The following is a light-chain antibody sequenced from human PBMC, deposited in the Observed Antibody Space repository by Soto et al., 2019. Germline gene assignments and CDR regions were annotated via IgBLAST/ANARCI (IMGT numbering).Light chain of an antibody. Sequence: NFMLTQPHSVSESPGKTVTISCTRSSGSIASNYVQWYQQRPGSSPTTVIYEDNQRPSGVPDRFSGSIDSSSNSASLTISGLKTEDEADYYCQSYDSSNQGVFGGGTKAHRP. CDR2: EDN. CDR1: SGSIASNY. CDR3: QSYDSSNQGV. V-gene: IGLV6-57*01. J-gene: IGLJ3*02.